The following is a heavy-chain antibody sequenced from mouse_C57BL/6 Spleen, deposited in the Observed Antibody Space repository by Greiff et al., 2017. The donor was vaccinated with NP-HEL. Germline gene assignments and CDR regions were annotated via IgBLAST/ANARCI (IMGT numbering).Heavy chain of an antibody. J-gene: IGHJ1*03. CDR2: ISGGGGNT. D-gene: IGHD1-1*01. CDR1: GFTFSSYT. V-gene: IGHV5-9*01. CDR3: ARVTTVVEGYFDV. Sequence: EVKVVESGGGLVKPGGSLKLSCAASGFTFSSYTMSWVRQTPEKRLEWVATISGGGGNTYYPDSVKGRFTISRDNAKNTLYLQMSSLRSEDTALYYCARVTTVVEGYFDVWGTGTTVTVSS.